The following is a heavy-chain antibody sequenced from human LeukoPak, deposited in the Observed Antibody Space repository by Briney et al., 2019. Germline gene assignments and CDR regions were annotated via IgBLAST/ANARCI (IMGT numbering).Heavy chain of an antibody. Sequence: SQTLSLTCAISGDSVSSNSAAWNWIRQSPSRGLEWLGRTYYRSKWYNDYAVPVKSRIAINPDTSKNQFSLQLNSVTPEDTAVYYCAREPRDYDYVWGSYRRDAFDIWGQGTMVTVSS. CDR1: GDSVSSNSAA. CDR2: TYYRSKWYN. J-gene: IGHJ3*02. V-gene: IGHV6-1*01. D-gene: IGHD3-16*02. CDR3: AREPRDYDYVWGSYRRDAFDI.